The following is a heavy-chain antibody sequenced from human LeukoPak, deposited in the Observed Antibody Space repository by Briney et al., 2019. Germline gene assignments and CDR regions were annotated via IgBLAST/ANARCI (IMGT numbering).Heavy chain of an antibody. J-gene: IGHJ4*02. CDR3: ATHCGGDCYSWDWDY. V-gene: IGHV4-30-4*08. D-gene: IGHD2-21*01. CDR1: GGSISSGDYY. CDR2: IYYSGST. Sequence: PSETLSLTCTVSGGSISSGDYYWSWIRQPPGNGLEWIGYIYYSGSTYYNPSLKSRVTISVDTSKNQFSLKLSSVTAADTAVYYCATHCGGDCYSWDWDYWGQGTLVTVSS.